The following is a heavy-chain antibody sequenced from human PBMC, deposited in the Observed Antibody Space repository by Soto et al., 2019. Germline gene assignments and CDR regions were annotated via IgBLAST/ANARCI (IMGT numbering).Heavy chain of an antibody. CDR3: ARNGYSSSWYLGDYYGMDV. V-gene: IGHV3-48*02. CDR2: ISSSSSTI. Sequence: GGSLRLSCAASGFTFSSYSMNWVRQAPGKGLEWVSYISSSSSTIYYADSVKGRFTISRDNAKNSLYLQMNSLRDEDTAVYYCARNGYSSSWYLGDYYGMDVWGQGTPVTVSS. D-gene: IGHD6-13*01. CDR1: GFTFSSYS. J-gene: IGHJ6*02.